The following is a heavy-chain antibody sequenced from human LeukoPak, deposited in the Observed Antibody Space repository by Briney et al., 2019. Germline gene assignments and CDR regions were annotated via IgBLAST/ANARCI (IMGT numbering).Heavy chain of an antibody. D-gene: IGHD3-10*01. CDR3: TREGDYYGSGSPGSFDP. Sequence: SETLSLTCAVSGGSISSGTYSWTWIRQPPGKGLEWIGYIFHSGSTYYNPSLKNRVTISVDRSKNQFSLELTSVTAADTAVYYCTREGDYYGSGSPGSFDPWGQGTLVTVSS. CDR2: IFHSGST. CDR1: GGSISSGTYS. V-gene: IGHV4-30-2*01. J-gene: IGHJ5*02.